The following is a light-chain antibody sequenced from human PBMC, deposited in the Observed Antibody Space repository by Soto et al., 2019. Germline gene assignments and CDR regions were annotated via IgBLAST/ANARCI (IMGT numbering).Light chain of an antibody. J-gene: IGLJ1*01. V-gene: IGLV2-11*01. Sequence: QSALTQPRSVSGSPGQSVTISCTGTSSDVGSYNYVSWYQQHPGKAPKLMIYDVSKRPSGVPDRFSGSKSGNTASLTISGLQAEDEADYSCCSYAGSYTYVFGTGPRSPS. CDR3: CSYAGSYTYV. CDR1: SSDVGSYNY. CDR2: DVS.